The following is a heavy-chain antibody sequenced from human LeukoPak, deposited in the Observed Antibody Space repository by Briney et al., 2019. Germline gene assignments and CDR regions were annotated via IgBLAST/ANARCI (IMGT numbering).Heavy chain of an antibody. D-gene: IGHD2-21*01. CDR3: VKDPRDTYGTNWFVS. V-gene: IGHV3-23*01. CDR1: GFSFGNYA. CDR2: ISGTGGAT. Sequence: GGSLRLSCVASGFSFGNYAMSWVRQAPGKGLQWVSQISGTGGATWYAGFARDRFTISKDNSKKTLYLQMSGLRVEDTAMYYCVKDPRDTYGTNWFVSWGQGTLLIVSS. J-gene: IGHJ5*01.